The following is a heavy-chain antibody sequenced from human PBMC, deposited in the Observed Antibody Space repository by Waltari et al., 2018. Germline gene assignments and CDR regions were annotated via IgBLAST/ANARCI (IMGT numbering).Heavy chain of an antibody. CDR1: GATIDSNY. Sequence: EVYLAQSGGGLVQPGGSLKLSWPASGATIDSNYMNWIRQAPGKGLQWISVIFADGTTHYADSVRGRFAISRDTSENTLYLQLSGLRPDDSGFYYCARAGHPNSWGQGALVTVSS. V-gene: IGHV3-66*02. CDR3: ARAGHPNS. J-gene: IGHJ1*01. CDR2: IFADGTT. D-gene: IGHD1-1*01.